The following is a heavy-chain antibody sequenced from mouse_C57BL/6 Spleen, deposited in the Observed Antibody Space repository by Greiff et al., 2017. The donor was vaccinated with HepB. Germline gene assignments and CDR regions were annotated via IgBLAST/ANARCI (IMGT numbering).Heavy chain of an antibody. D-gene: IGHD2-3*01. CDR3: AKTRDYDQYYFDY. Sequence: VQLQQSGAELVKPGASVKLSCKASGYTFTSYWMHWVKQRPGRGLEWIGRIDPNSGGTKYNEKFKSKATLTVDKPSSTAYMQLSSLTSEDSAVYYCAKTRDYDQYYFDYWGQGTTLTVSS. V-gene: IGHV1-72*01. CDR2: IDPNSGGT. J-gene: IGHJ2*01. CDR1: GYTFTSYW.